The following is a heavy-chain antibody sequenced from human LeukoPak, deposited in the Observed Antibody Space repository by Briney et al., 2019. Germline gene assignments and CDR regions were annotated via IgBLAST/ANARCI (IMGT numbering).Heavy chain of an antibody. V-gene: IGHV4-30-4*01. CDR1: GGSISSDDYY. CDR2: IYYSGST. D-gene: IGHD6-6*01. Sequence: SETLSLTCTVSGGSISSDDYYWSWIRQPPGKGLEWIGYIYYSGSTYYNPSLKSRVTISVDTSKNQFSLKLSSVTAADTAVYYCARDNLVAFDTWGQGTMVTVSS. CDR3: ARDNLVAFDT. J-gene: IGHJ3*02.